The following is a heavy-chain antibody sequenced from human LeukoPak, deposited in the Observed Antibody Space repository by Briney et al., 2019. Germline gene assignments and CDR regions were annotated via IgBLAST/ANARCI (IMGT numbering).Heavy chain of an antibody. CDR3: ARVAPRITMIVVVTPNWFDP. V-gene: IGHV1-18*01. Sequence: ASVKVSCKASGYTFTSYGIGWVRQAPGQGLEWMGWISAYNGNTNYAQKLQGRVTMTTDTSTSTAYMELRSLRSDDTAVYYCARVAPRITMIVVVTPNWFDPWGQGTLVTVSS. CDR2: ISAYNGNT. J-gene: IGHJ5*02. D-gene: IGHD3-22*01. CDR1: GYTFTSYG.